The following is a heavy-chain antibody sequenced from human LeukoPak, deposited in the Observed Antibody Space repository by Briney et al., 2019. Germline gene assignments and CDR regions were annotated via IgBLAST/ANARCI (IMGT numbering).Heavy chain of an antibody. Sequence: SETLSLTCTVSGGSISSYYWSWIRQPPGKGLEWIGYIYYSGSTNYNPSLKSRVTISVDKSKNQFSLKLSSVTAADTAVYYCARDSGSYYAYWGQGTLVTVSS. CDR1: GGSISSYY. CDR3: ARDSGSYYAY. D-gene: IGHD1-26*01. CDR2: IYYSGST. J-gene: IGHJ4*02. V-gene: IGHV4-59*12.